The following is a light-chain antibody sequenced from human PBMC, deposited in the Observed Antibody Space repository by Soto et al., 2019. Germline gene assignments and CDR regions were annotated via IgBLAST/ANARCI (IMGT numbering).Light chain of an antibody. V-gene: IGKV3-11*01. CDR1: QSVSSN. J-gene: IGKJ5*01. Sequence: EIEMTQSPATLSLSPGERATLYCWASQSVSSNLAWYQQKPGQAPRLLIYDASNRATGIPARFSGSGSGTDFTLTINSLEPEDFAVYYCQQRSNWPSITFGQGTRLEIK. CDR2: DAS. CDR3: QQRSNWPSIT.